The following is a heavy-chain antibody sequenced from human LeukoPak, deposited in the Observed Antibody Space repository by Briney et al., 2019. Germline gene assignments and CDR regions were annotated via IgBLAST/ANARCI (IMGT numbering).Heavy chain of an antibody. CDR2: INPNSGGT. Sequence: GASVKVSCKASGYTFTGYYMHWVRQAPGQGLEWMGWINPNSGGTNYAQKFQGWVTMTRDTSISTAYMELSRLRPDDTAVYYCARDQSYGDYDYWGQGTLVTVSS. V-gene: IGHV1-2*04. J-gene: IGHJ4*02. D-gene: IGHD4-17*01. CDR3: ARDQSYGDYDY. CDR1: GYTFTGYY.